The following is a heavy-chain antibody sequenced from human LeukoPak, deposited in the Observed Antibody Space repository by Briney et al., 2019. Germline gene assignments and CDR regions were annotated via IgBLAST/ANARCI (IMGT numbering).Heavy chain of an antibody. D-gene: IGHD3-10*02. CDR1: GFTFSNYW. J-gene: IGHJ3*02. CDR2: IKQDGSDK. Sequence: GGSLRLSCAASGFTFSNYWMSWVRQAPGKGLEWVANIKQDGSDKYYVNSVKGRFTISRDNAKNSLYLQMNSLRAEDTAVYYCARYVSEGDAFDIWGQGTMVTVSS. CDR3: ARYVSEGDAFDI. V-gene: IGHV3-7*01.